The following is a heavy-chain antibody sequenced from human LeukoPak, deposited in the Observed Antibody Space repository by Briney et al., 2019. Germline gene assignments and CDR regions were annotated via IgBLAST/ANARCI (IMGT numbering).Heavy chain of an antibody. V-gene: IGHV3-23*01. CDR1: GFTFSSYG. D-gene: IGHD3-9*01. Sequence: GGSLRLSCAASGFTFSSYGMSWVRQAPGKGLEWVSAISGSGGSTYYADSVKGRFTISRDNSKNTLYLQMNRLRAEDTAVYYCAKDRVYDILSGYGAFDIWGQGTMVTVSS. J-gene: IGHJ3*02. CDR3: AKDRVYDILSGYGAFDI. CDR2: ISGSGGST.